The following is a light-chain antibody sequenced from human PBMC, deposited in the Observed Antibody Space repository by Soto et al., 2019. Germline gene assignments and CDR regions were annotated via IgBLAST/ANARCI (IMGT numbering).Light chain of an antibody. Sequence: DIVMTQSPDSLAVSLGERATINCKSSQSLLYSSNNKNYLAWYQQKPGQPPKLLIYWASTRESGVPDQFSGSGSGTDRTLTIDSLQAEDVAVYYCQQYYSTPRTFGQGTKVEIK. CDR1: QSLLYSSNNKNY. CDR3: QQYYSTPRT. CDR2: WAS. J-gene: IGKJ1*01. V-gene: IGKV4-1*01.